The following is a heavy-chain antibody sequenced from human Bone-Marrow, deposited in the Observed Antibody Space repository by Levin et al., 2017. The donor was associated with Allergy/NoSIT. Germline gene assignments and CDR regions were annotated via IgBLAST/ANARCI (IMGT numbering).Heavy chain of an antibody. CDR2: INSEGDST. Sequence: PGGSLRLSCAASGFTFSSYWMHWVRQAPGKGLVWVSRINSEGDSTSYADSVKGRFTISRDNAKNALYLQMSSLRDEDTGVYYCATGGGHGMDGWGQGTTVIVSS. J-gene: IGHJ6*02. CDR3: ATGGGHGMDG. V-gene: IGHV3-74*01. D-gene: IGHD3-10*01. CDR1: GFTFSSYW.